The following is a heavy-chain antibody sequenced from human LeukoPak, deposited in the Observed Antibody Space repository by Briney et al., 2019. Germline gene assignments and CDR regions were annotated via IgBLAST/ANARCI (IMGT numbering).Heavy chain of an antibody. Sequence: PGGSLRLSCAASGFTISNYAMGWVRQAPGKGLEWVSAISGSGGSTYYADSVKGRFTISRDNSKNTLYLQMNSLRAEDTAVYYCAQVSRRFLEWESDNYWGQGALVTVSS. D-gene: IGHD3-3*01. CDR3: AQVSRRFLEWESDNY. CDR2: ISGSGGST. V-gene: IGHV3-23*01. CDR1: GFTISNYA. J-gene: IGHJ4*02.